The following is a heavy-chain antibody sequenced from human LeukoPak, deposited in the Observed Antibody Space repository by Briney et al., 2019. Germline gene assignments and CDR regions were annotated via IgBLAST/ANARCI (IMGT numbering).Heavy chain of an antibody. CDR2: IYTSGST. D-gene: IGHD6-6*01. J-gene: IGHJ5*02. Sequence: SETLSLTCTIPGGSISSGSYYWSWVRQPAGKGREWIGRIYTSGSTDYNPSLKSRVTISVDTSRNQFSLKLTSVTAADTAVYYCAVSSSTADFDPWGQGTLVTVSS. V-gene: IGHV4-61*02. CDR3: AVSSSTADFDP. CDR1: GGSISSGSYY.